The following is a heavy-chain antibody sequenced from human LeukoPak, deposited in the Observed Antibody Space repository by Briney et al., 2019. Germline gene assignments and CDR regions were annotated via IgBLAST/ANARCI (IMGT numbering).Heavy chain of an antibody. J-gene: IGHJ4*02. CDR3: ARDKPRGSYYGSIFDS. Sequence: GGSLRLSCEASGFTFCSYWMSWVRQAPGKGLEWVANIRDDGGEIYYVDSVKGRFTISRDSAKSSLFLQMNSLRAEDAAVYYCARDKPRGSYYGSIFDSWGQGTLVTVSS. V-gene: IGHV3-7*01. CDR1: GFTFCSYW. D-gene: IGHD1-26*01. CDR2: IRDDGGEI.